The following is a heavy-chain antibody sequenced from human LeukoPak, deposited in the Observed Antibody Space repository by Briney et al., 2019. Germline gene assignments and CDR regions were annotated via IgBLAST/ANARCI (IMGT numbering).Heavy chain of an antibody. CDR3: AREKNVLLWFGEPNWFDP. D-gene: IGHD3-10*01. J-gene: IGHJ5*02. CDR1: GFTFSSYG. V-gene: IGHV3-30*02. Sequence: PGGSLRLSCAASGFTFSSYGMHWVRQAPGKGLEWVAFIRYDGSNKYYADSVKGRFTISRDNSKNTLYLQMNSLRAEDTAVYYCAREKNVLLWFGEPNWFDPWGQGTLVTVSS. CDR2: IRYDGSNK.